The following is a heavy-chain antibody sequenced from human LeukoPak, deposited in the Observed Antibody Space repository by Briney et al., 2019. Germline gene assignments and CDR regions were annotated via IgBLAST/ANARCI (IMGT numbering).Heavy chain of an antibody. V-gene: IGHV1-18*01. J-gene: IGHJ4*02. D-gene: IGHD1-26*01. Sequence: ASVKVSCKASGYTFSSHGISWVRQAPGQGLEWMGWISAYNGNTNYAQKLQGRVTMTTDTSTSTAYMELSSLRSEDTAVYYCASRIVGAITLYYFDYWGQGTLVTVSS. CDR2: ISAYNGNT. CDR3: ASRIVGAITLYYFDY. CDR1: GYTFSSHG.